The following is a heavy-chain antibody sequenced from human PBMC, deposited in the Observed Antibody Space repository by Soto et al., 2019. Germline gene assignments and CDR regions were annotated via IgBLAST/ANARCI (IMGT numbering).Heavy chain of an antibody. J-gene: IGHJ5*02. CDR3: ATRSEYQPLNGIDP. D-gene: IGHD2-2*01. CDR1: GGSISSGDYY. V-gene: IGHV4-30-4*01. CDR2: IYYSGST. Sequence: PSETLSLTCTVSGGSISSGDYYWSWIRQPPGKGLEWIGYIYYSGSTYYNPSLKSRVTISVDTSKNQFSLKLSSVTAADTAVYYCATRSEYQPLNGIDPWGQGTLVTVSS.